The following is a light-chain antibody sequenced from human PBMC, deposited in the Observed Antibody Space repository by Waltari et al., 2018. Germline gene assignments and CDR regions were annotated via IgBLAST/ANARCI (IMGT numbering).Light chain of an antibody. J-gene: IGKJ4*01. V-gene: IGKV3-20*01. CDR2: GGS. CDR3: QQYDISPPLT. CDR1: QSINSNY. Sequence: EVVLTQSPGTLYLSPGARATLSCRASQSINSNYLAWYQQKPGQSPSLLIYGGSTSATGIPDRFSGSGSGTDFTLTISRLEPEDFAVYYCQQYDISPPLTFGGGTKVEIK.